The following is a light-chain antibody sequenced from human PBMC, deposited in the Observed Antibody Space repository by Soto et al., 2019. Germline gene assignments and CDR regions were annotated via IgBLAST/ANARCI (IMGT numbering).Light chain of an antibody. Sequence: QSVLTQSLSASASPGQRVTISCSGGSSNIGSNTVAWYQHLPGTAPPRLIFTADQRPSGVPGRFSGSKSGTSASLAISGLQSEDEGDYYCSAWDNSLNGYVFGPGTKLTVL. CDR2: TAD. J-gene: IGLJ1*01. V-gene: IGLV1-44*01. CDR1: SSNIGSNT. CDR3: SAWDNSLNGYV.